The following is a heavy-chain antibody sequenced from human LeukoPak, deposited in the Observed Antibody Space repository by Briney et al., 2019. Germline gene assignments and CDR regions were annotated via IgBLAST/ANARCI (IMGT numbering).Heavy chain of an antibody. CDR1: GGSISNYY. V-gene: IGHV4-4*07. CDR3: AREEIPYYSNQGYFDY. J-gene: IGHJ4*02. CDR2: ISTSGST. D-gene: IGHD4-11*01. Sequence: PSETLSLTCTVSGGSISNYYWSWIRQPAGKGLEWIGRISTSGSTNYNPSLKSRVTMSVDTSKNQFSLKLSSVTAADTAVYYCAREEIPYYSNQGYFDYWGQGTLVTVSS.